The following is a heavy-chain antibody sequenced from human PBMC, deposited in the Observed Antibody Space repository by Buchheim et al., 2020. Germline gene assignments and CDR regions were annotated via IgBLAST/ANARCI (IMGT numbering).Heavy chain of an antibody. CDR2: ISYDGSNK. D-gene: IGHD5-12*01. V-gene: IGHV3-30*18. CDR1: GFTFSSYG. CDR3: AKDGLYSGNDLYYFDY. J-gene: IGHJ4*02. Sequence: QVQLVESGGGVVQPGRSLRLSCAASGFTFSSYGIHWVRQAPGKGLEWVAVISYDGSNKYYADSVKGRFTISRDNSKNTLYLQMNSLRAEDTAVYYCAKDGLYSGNDLYYFDYWGQGTL.